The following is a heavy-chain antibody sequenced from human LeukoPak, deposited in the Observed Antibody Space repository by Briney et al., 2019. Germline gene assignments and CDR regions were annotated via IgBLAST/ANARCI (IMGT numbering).Heavy chain of an antibody. D-gene: IGHD4-23*01. V-gene: IGHV4-34*01. CDR1: GGSFSGYY. CDR2: INHTGST. CDR3: ARGVYGGNEVDY. Sequence: SETLSLTCAVYGGSFSGYYWSWGRQPPGKGLGWIAEINHTGSTTYTPSLKSRVTISVDTSKTQFSLKLSSVTAADTAVYYCARGVYGGNEVDYWGQGTLVTVSS. J-gene: IGHJ4*02.